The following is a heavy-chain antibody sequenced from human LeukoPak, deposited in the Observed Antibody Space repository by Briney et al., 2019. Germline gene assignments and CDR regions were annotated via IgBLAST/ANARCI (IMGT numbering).Heavy chain of an antibody. D-gene: IGHD7-27*01. CDR1: GVSITNYY. Sequence: SETLSLTCTVSGVSITNYYWSWIRQPPGKGLEWIGYIYYSGSTNYNPSLTSRVTISVDTSENQFSLKLTSVTAADTAVYYCAREWSKLWGAFDIWGQGTMVTVSS. V-gene: IGHV4-59*01. CDR2: IYYSGST. CDR3: AREWSKLWGAFDI. J-gene: IGHJ3*02.